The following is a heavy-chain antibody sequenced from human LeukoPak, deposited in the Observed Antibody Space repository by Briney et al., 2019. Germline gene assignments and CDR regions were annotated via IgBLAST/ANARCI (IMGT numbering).Heavy chain of an antibody. CDR2: ISPPSTYI. D-gene: IGHD2-2*01. V-gene: IGHV3-21*01. Sequence: PGGSLRLSCAASGFTFSSYSMNWVRQTPGEGLEWVSSISPPSTYIYYADSVKGRFTISRDNAKNSLYLQMNSLRAEDTAVYYCARDMHGPRDYWGQGTLVTVSS. J-gene: IGHJ4*02. CDR3: ARDMHGPRDY. CDR1: GFTFSSYS.